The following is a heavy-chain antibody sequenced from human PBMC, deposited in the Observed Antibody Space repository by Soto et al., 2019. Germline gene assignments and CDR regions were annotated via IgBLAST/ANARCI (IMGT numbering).Heavy chain of an antibody. J-gene: IGHJ3*02. V-gene: IGHV4-30-4*01. D-gene: IGHD2-8*02. CDR2: LSYTGST. CDR1: GCPVRDAYYY. CDR3: ARDLEGGVFDI. Sequence: QVLLQESGPQLVKPSQPLSLTCTVSGCPVRDAYYYWTWIRQPPGKGLEWMGYLSYTGSTYYNPSLRNRASISVDESSNHWSLRLSSVTAADTAVYYCARDLEGGVFDIWGRGTLVTVSS.